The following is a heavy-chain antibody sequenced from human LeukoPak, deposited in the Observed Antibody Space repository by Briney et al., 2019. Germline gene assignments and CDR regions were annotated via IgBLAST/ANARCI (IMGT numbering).Heavy chain of an antibody. D-gene: IGHD6-19*01. CDR2: ITGSGAFT. CDR3: AKSSAESSGYFDY. J-gene: IGHJ4*02. CDR1: GFTFITYS. V-gene: IGHV3-23*01. Sequence: QTGGSLRLSCAASGFTFITYSMTWVRQAPGRGLEWVSAITGSGAFTDYADSVKGRFTISRDNPKNTLYLQMNSLRAEDTAVYYCAKSSAESSGYFDYWGQGTLVTVSS.